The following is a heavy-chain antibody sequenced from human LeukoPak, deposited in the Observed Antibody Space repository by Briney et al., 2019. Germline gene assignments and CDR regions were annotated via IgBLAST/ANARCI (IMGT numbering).Heavy chain of an antibody. CDR1: GFTFSSYA. V-gene: IGHV3-23*01. CDR2: ISGSGGST. CDR3: AKAYGSGSRPFPFDY. Sequence: QPGGSQRLSCAASGFTFSSYAMSWVRQAPGKGLEWVSAISGSGGSTYYADSVKGRFTISRDNSKSTLYLQMNSLRAEDTAVYYCAKAYGSGSRPFPFDYWGQGTLVTVSS. J-gene: IGHJ4*02. D-gene: IGHD3-10*01.